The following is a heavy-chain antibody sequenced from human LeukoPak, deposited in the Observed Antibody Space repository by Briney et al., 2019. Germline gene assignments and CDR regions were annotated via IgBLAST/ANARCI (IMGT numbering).Heavy chain of an antibody. CDR1: GFTFSSYS. Sequence: GGSLRLSCAASGFTFSSYSMNWVRQAPGKGLEWVSSISSSSYIYYADSVKGRFTISRDNAKNSLYLQMNSLRAEDTAVYYCARDAEYYYGSGSYRTFDYWGQGTLVTVSS. V-gene: IGHV3-21*01. CDR3: ARDAEYYYGSGSYRTFDY. D-gene: IGHD3-10*01. J-gene: IGHJ4*02. CDR2: ISSSSYI.